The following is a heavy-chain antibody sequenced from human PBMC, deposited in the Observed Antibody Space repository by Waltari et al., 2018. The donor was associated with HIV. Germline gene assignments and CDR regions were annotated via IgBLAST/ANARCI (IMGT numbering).Heavy chain of an antibody. D-gene: IGHD6-13*01. Sequence: EVQLVEHGGGLVQPGGSLSLSCVAHGFTFSSYWMSWVRQAPGKGLEWVANIKQEGSEIYYVDSVKGRFTISRDNAKNSLYLQMNSLRAEDTAVYFCARRGGRSSPLGYWGQGTLVTVSS. CDR3: ARRGGRSSPLGY. CDR2: IKQEGSEI. J-gene: IGHJ4*02. V-gene: IGHV3-7*01. CDR1: GFTFSSYW.